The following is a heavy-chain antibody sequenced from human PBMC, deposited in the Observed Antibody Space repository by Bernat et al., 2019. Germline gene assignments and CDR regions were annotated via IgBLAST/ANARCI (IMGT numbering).Heavy chain of an antibody. Sequence: EVQLGESGGGLVQPGGSLRLSCAASGFTFSSYWMHWVRQAPGKGLVWVSRINSDGSSINYADSVRGRFTISRDNANNTLYLQMNSLRAEDSAVYYCARGVRTVTGPYYFDYWGRGTLVTVSS. J-gene: IGHJ4*02. CDR3: ARGVRTVTGPYYFDY. CDR1: GFTFSSYW. D-gene: IGHD4-17*01. V-gene: IGHV3-74*01. CDR2: INSDGSSI.